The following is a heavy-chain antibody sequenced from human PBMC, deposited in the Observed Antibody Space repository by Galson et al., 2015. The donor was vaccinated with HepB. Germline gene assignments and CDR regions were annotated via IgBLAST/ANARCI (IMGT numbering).Heavy chain of an antibody. J-gene: IGHJ6*02. CDR1: GYTFTSYY. Sequence: SVKVSCKASGYTFTSYYMHWVRQAPGQGLEWMGIINPSGGSTSYAQKLQGRVTMTRDTSTSTVYMELSSLRSEDTAVYYCARDVGMVGTGDLFGYYYGMDVWGQGTTVTVSS. CDR2: INPSGGST. D-gene: IGHD7-27*01. CDR3: ARDVGMVGTGDLFGYYYGMDV. V-gene: IGHV1-46*04.